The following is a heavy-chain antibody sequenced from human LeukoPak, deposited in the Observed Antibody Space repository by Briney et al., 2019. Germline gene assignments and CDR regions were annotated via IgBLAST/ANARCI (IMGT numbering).Heavy chain of an antibody. CDR1: GFTFSSYG. J-gene: IGHJ3*02. Sequence: GGTLRLSCAASGFTFSSYGMSWVRQAPGKGLEWVSAISGSGGSTYYADSVKGRFTISRDNSKNTLYLQMNSPRAEDTAVYYCAKDQHSYPHDAFDIWGQGTMVTVSS. CDR3: AKDQHSYPHDAFDI. D-gene: IGHD2-2*01. V-gene: IGHV3-23*01. CDR2: ISGSGGST.